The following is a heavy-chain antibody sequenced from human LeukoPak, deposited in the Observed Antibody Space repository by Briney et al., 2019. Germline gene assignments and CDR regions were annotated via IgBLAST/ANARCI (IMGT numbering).Heavy chain of an antibody. CDR2: ISAYNGNT. Sequence: ASVKVSCKASGYTLTSYGISWVRQAPGQGLEWMGWISAYNGNTNYAQKLQGRVTMTTDTSTSTAYMELRSLRSDDTAVYYCARDGGYDFWSGPNWFDPWGQGTLVTVSS. V-gene: IGHV1-18*01. CDR1: GYTLTSYG. CDR3: ARDGGYDFWSGPNWFDP. D-gene: IGHD3-3*01. J-gene: IGHJ5*02.